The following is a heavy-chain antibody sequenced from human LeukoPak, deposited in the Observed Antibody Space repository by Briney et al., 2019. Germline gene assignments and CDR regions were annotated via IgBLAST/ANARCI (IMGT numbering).Heavy chain of an antibody. Sequence: GGSLRLSCAASEFTVSSNSMSWVRQAPGKGLEWVSGVYSCGSTFYADSVKGRFIISRDSSKNTLYLQMNTLRAEDTAVYYCAGGHSSGSYFNAYHLWGQGTMVTVSS. CDR2: VYSCGST. D-gene: IGHD3-22*01. CDR1: EFTVSSNS. CDR3: AGGHSSGSYFNAYHL. V-gene: IGHV3-53*01. J-gene: IGHJ3*01.